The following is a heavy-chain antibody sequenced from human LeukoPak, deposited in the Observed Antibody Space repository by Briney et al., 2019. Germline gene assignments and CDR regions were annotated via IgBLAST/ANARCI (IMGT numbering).Heavy chain of an antibody. J-gene: IGHJ4*02. CDR1: GLPFDIYP. D-gene: IGHD1-14*01. Sequence: PGGSLRLPCGPSGLPFDIYPMSWAPPAPGKGGEGVADISNSGGITMYADSVKGRFTISRDNSKNTVYLQMNSLRAEDTAVYYCSKGLQAAGHLAHDNWGQGALVTVSS. CDR2: ISNSGGIT. V-gene: IGHV3-23*01. CDR3: SKGLQAAGHLAHDN.